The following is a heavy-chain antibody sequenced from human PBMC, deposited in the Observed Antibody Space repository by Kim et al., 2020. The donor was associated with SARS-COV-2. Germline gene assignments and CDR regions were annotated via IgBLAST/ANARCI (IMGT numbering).Heavy chain of an antibody. CDR1: GYSFTSYW. V-gene: IGHV5-51*01. CDR3: ARSHYDSSGYYYGRYYYGMDV. J-gene: IGHJ6*02. CDR2: IYPGDSDT. D-gene: IGHD3-22*01. Sequence: GESLKISCKGSGYSFTSYWIGWVRQMPGKGLEWMGIIYPGDSDTRYSPSFQGTVTISADKSISTAYLQWSSLKASDTAMYYCARSHYDSSGYYYGRYYYGMDVWGQGTTVTVSS.